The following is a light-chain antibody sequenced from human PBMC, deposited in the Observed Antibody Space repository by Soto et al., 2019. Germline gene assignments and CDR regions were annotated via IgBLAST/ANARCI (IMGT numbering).Light chain of an antibody. V-gene: IGLV4-69*01. CDR2: LNSDGSH. J-gene: IGLJ3*02. CDR1: SGHSSYA. Sequence: QPVLTQSPSASASLGASVKLTCTLSSGHSSYAIAWHQQQPEKGPRYLMKLNSDGSHSKGDGIPDRFSGSSSGAERYLTISSLHSEYEADYYCQTWGTGINWVFGGGTKLTVL. CDR3: QTWGTGINWV.